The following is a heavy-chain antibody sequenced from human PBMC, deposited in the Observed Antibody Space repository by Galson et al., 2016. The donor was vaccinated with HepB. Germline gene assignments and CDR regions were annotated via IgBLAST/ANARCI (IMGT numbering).Heavy chain of an antibody. CDR2: LYWLDDK. V-gene: IGHV2-5*01. CDR1: GFSLTTTGAG. J-gene: IGHJ4*02. D-gene: IGHD5-12*01. CDR3: VHTDQNPYSGYDPLFDY. Sequence: PALVKPTQTLTLTCSFSGFSLTTTGAGVGWIRQPPGKALEWLALLYWLDDKRYSPSLRSRLTITQDTTRNQVVLTMTNMDPVDTATYYCVHTDQNPYSGYDPLFDYWGPGTLVIVSS.